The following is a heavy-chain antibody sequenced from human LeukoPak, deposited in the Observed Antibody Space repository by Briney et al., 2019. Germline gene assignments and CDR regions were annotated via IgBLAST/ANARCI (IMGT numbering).Heavy chain of an antibody. D-gene: IGHD3-10*01. V-gene: IGHV4-59*01. CDR1: GDSISTYY. Sequence: NPSETLSLTCTVSGDSISTYYWSWIRQPPGKGLEWIGYIYYRVTSDYNPSLKSRVIMSVDMSTRQISLKLSSVTAADTAVYYCARAVGGDGSGSLWGPGTLVTVSS. J-gene: IGHJ4*02. CDR2: IYYRVTS. CDR3: ARAVGGDGSGSL.